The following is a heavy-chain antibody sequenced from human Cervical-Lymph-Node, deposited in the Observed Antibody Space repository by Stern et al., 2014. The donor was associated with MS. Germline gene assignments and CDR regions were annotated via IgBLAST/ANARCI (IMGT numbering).Heavy chain of an antibody. CDR3: ARRRSLLGPYGMGV. CDR2: IWYDGSSE. D-gene: IGHD3-16*01. CDR1: GFTFINYG. J-gene: IGHJ6*02. V-gene: IGHV3-33*01. Sequence: QMQLVQSGGGVVQPGRSLRLSCAASGFTFINYGMHWVRQAPGKGLEWVAVIWYDGSSEYYADSVKGRFTISRDNSKNTLYLQMNSLRAEDTAMYYCARRRSLLGPYGMGVWGQGTTVTVSS.